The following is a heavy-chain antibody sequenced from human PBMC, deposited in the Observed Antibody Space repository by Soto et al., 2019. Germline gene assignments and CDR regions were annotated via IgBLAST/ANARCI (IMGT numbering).Heavy chain of an antibody. CDR1: GGSISSGDYY. Sequence: QVQLQESGPGLVKPSQTLSLTCTVSGGSISSGDYYWSWIRQPPGKGLEWIGYIYYSGSTYYNPSLQSRVTISVDTSKNQFSLKLSSVTAADTAVYYCARDLVDHGGSSGVDYWGQGTLVTVSS. CDR2: IYYSGST. V-gene: IGHV4-30-4*01. J-gene: IGHJ4*02. CDR3: ARDLVDHGGSSGVDY. D-gene: IGHD3-16*01.